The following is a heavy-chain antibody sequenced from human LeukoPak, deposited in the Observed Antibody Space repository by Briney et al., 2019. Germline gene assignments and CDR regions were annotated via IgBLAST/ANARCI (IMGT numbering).Heavy chain of an antibody. V-gene: IGHV4-61*02. CDR1: GGSISSGSYY. Sequence: SQTLSLTCTVSGGSISSGSYYWSWIRQPAGKGLEWIGRIYTSGSTNYNPSLKSRVTISVDTSKNQFSLKLSSVTAADTAVYYCARTLSSVGVAAATRAFDIWGQGTMVTVSS. CDR3: ARTLSSVGVAAATRAFDI. D-gene: IGHD2-15*01. J-gene: IGHJ3*02. CDR2: IYTSGST.